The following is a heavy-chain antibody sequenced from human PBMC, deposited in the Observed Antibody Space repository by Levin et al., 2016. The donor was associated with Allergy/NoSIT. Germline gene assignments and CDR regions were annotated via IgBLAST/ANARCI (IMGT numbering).Heavy chain of an antibody. CDR2: ISNDGSST. CDR1: GSTFSSYW. Sequence: ESLKISCAASGSTFSSYWVHWVRQAPGKGLVWVSRISNDGSSTTYAESVKGRFSISRDDAKNTVYLQMNSLRVEDTAVYYCGGRSSGGPSYWGQGSQVTVSS. D-gene: IGHD6-25*01. J-gene: IGHJ4*02. V-gene: IGHV3-74*01. CDR3: GGRSSGGPSY.